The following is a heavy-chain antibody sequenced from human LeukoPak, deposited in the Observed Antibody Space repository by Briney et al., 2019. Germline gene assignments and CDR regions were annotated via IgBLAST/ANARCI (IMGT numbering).Heavy chain of an antibody. CDR1: GFTFSGYT. CDR2: ISGSGGST. J-gene: IGHJ4*02. V-gene: IGHV3-23*01. D-gene: IGHD6-19*01. Sequence: QPGGSLRLSCAASGFTFSGYTMSWVRQAPGKGLEWVSAISGSGGSTSSADSVKGRFTISRDNSKNTLYLQMNSLRAEDTAVYYCAKRDSSGSLPRLFDYWGQGTLVTVSS. CDR3: AKRDSSGSLPRLFDY.